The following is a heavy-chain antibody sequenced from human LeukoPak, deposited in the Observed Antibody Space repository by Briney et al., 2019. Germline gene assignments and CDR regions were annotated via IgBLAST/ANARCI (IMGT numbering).Heavy chain of an antibody. CDR1: GFTFSSYS. D-gene: IGHD3-10*01. Sequence: GGSLRLSCAASGFTFSSYSMNWARQAPGKGLEWVSSINSSSSYIYYADSVKGRFTISRDNAKNSLYLQMNSLRAEDTAVYYCARDAITMVRGVISPWGQGTLVTVSS. J-gene: IGHJ5*02. CDR3: ARDAITMVRGVISP. CDR2: INSSSSYI. V-gene: IGHV3-21*01.